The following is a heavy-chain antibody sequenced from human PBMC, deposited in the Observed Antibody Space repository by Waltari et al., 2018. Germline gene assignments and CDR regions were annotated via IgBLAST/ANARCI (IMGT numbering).Heavy chain of an antibody. V-gene: IGHV4-38-2*01. D-gene: IGHD6-13*01. J-gene: IGHJ3*02. CDR3: ASPLGGYSSRAFDI. CDR2: IYHSGGT. CDR1: GYSISSGYY. Sequence: QVQLQESGPGLVKPSETLSLTCAVSGYSISSGYYWGWIRQPPGKGLEWIGSIYHSGGTYYNPSLKSRVTISVDTSKNQFSLKLSSVTAADTAVYYCASPLGGYSSRAFDIWGQGTMVTVSS.